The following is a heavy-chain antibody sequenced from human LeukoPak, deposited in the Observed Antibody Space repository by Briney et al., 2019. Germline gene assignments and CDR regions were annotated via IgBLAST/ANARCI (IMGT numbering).Heavy chain of an antibody. D-gene: IGHD2-15*01. CDR2: IIPIFGTA. Sequence: ASVKVSCKASGGTFSSYAISWVRQAPGQGLEWMGGIIPIFGTANYAQKFQGRVTITTDESTSTAYMELSSLRSEDTAVYYCARGYRYCSGGSCYSGYAGDVWGRGTTVTVSS. CDR3: ARGYRYCSGGSCYSGYAGDV. CDR1: GGTFSSYA. J-gene: IGHJ6*04. V-gene: IGHV1-69*05.